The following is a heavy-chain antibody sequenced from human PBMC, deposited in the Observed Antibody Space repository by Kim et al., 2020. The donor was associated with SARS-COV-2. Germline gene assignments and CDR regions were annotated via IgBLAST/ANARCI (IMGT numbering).Heavy chain of an antibody. V-gene: IGHV3-23*01. CDR3: AKTSYYDILTGYYGMDV. J-gene: IGHJ6*02. Sequence: SWKGRFTISRDNSKNTLYLQMNSLRAEDTAVYYCAKTSYYDILTGYYGMDVWGQGTTVTVSS. D-gene: IGHD3-9*01.